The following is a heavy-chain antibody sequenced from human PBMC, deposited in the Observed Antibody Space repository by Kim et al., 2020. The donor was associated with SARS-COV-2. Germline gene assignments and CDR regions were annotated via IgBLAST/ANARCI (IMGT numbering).Heavy chain of an antibody. CDR2: IYHNSDT. D-gene: IGHD1-26*01. V-gene: IGHV4-38-2*02. CDR1: GYALTSGYF. J-gene: IGHJ5*01. CDR3: ARWDFIAPGHREGWAA. Sequence: SETLSLTCSVSGYALTSGYFWGWIRQSPGKGLEWIGSIYHNSDTHYSPSLKSRATLSVDKSNNQFSLKLTSVTTADTAIYFCARWDFIAPGHREGWAAWG.